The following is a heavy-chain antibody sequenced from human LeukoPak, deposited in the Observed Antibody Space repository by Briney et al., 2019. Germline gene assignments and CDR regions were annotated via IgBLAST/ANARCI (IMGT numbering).Heavy chain of an antibody. Sequence: PGRSLRLSCVASGFILSTYGMNWVRQAPGKGLEWVAVISYEGGNKDYSDSVKGRFTISRDNSKSTLYLQLNSLRADDTAVYYCAKDRHRGGYDPDGMDVWGQGTTVTVSS. CDR2: ISYEGGNK. V-gene: IGHV3-30*18. D-gene: IGHD5-24*01. CDR1: GFILSTYG. CDR3: AKDRHRGGYDPDGMDV. J-gene: IGHJ6*02.